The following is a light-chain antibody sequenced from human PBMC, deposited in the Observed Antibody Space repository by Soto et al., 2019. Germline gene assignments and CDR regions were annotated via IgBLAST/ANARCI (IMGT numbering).Light chain of an antibody. Sequence: DIQMTQSPSTLSASVGDRVTITCRASQSISDWVAWYQQKPGKAPKLLIYDASTLQNGVPSRFRGSGSGTEFTLTISDLQPDDFATYYCQQYRNSFGQGTKLEIK. V-gene: IGKV1-5*01. CDR1: QSISDW. CDR3: QQYRNS. CDR2: DAS. J-gene: IGKJ2*01.